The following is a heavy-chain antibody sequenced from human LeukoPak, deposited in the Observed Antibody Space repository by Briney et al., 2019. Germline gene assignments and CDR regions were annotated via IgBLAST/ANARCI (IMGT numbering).Heavy chain of an antibody. J-gene: IGHJ4*02. CDR1: GFTFSSYS. Sequence: GGSLRLSCAASGFTFSSYSMNWVRQAPGKGLEWVSSISSSSSYIYYAHSVKGRFTISRDNAKNSLYLQMNSLRAEDTAVYYCAPPSGPWGQGTLVTVSS. CDR3: APPSGP. CDR2: ISSSSSYI. V-gene: IGHV3-21*01.